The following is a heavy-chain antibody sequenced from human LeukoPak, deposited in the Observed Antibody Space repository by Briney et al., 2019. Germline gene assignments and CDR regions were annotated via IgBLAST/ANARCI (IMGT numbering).Heavy chain of an antibody. Sequence: GGSLRLSCAASGFTFSDYWMHWVRHVPGKGLEWVSLISSGGTYEYYADSVKGRFTISRDNSKNTLYLQLNSLRAEDTAVYYCARDSTYYYDSGSSGPHYFDNWGQGTLVTVSS. CDR3: ARDSTYYYDSGSSGPHYFDN. D-gene: IGHD3-10*01. V-gene: IGHV3-30*01. CDR1: GFTFSDYW. J-gene: IGHJ4*02. CDR2: ISSGGTYE.